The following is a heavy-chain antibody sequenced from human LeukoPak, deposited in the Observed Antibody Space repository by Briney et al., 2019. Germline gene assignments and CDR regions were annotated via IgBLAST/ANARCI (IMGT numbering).Heavy chain of an antibody. Sequence: GASVKVSCKASGYTFTTYDISWVRQAPGQGLKWMGWISAYNGNTNYVQKLQGRVTMTTDTSTNTAYMELTSLRSDDTAVYYCARNSGGYYVSDYWGQGTLVTVSS. CDR3: ARNSGGYYVSDY. CDR2: ISAYNGNT. J-gene: IGHJ4*02. D-gene: IGHD1-26*01. V-gene: IGHV1-18*01. CDR1: GYTFTTYD.